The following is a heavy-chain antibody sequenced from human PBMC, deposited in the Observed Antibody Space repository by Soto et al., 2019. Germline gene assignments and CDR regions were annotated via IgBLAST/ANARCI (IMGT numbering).Heavy chain of an antibody. D-gene: IGHD2-15*01. Sequence: ASVKVSCKASGYTFTGYYMHWVRQAPGQGLEWMGWINPNSGGTNYAQKFQGRVTMTRDTSISTAYMELSRLRSDDTAVYYCARDPERYCCGGSCYSGEDYYYYGMDVWGQGTTVTVSS. CDR2: INPNSGGT. CDR1: GYTFTGYY. J-gene: IGHJ6*02. V-gene: IGHV1-2*02. CDR3: ARDPERYCCGGSCYSGEDYYYYGMDV.